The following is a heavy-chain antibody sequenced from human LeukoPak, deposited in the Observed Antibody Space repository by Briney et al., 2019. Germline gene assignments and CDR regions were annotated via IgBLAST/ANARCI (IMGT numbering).Heavy chain of an antibody. CDR1: GYPFTSYY. CDR3: ARGGAGTEDF. CDR2: INPASGTT. J-gene: IGHJ4*02. Sequence: GASVKVSCKASGYPFTSYYVRWVRQAPGQGLEWMGTINPASGTTDNAPKFQGRVTMTRDMSTSTVYMQLRSLRSEDTAVYFCARGGAGTEDFWGQGTLVTVSS. V-gene: IGHV1-46*01. D-gene: IGHD1-1*01.